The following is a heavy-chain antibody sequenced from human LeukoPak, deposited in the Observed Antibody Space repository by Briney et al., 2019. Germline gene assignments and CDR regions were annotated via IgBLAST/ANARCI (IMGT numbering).Heavy chain of an antibody. CDR2: ISGSGGST. V-gene: IGHV3-23*01. CDR3: AKDQDIVVVPAAPFDY. CDR1: GFTFSSYA. D-gene: IGHD2-2*01. Sequence: GGSLRLSCAASGFTFSSYAMSWVRQAPGKGLEWVSAISGSGGSTYYADSVKGRFTISRDNSKNTLYLQMNSLRAEDTAVYYCAKDQDIVVVPAAPFDYWGRGTLVTVSS. J-gene: IGHJ4*02.